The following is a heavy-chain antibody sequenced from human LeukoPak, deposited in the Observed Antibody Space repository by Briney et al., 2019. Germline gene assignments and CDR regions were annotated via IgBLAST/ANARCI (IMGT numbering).Heavy chain of an antibody. D-gene: IGHD2-15*01. J-gene: IGHJ4*02. Sequence: SETLSLTCTVSGGSISSYYWSWIRQPPGKGLEWIGYIYYSGSTNYNPSLKSRVTISVDTSKNQFSLKLSSVTAADTAVYYCARVSGPYSVFDYWGQGTLVTVSS. CDR2: IYYSGST. CDR1: GGSISSYY. CDR3: ARVSGPYSVFDY. V-gene: IGHV4-59*01.